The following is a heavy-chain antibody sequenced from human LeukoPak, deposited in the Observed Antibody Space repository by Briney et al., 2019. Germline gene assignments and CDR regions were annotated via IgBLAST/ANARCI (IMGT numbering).Heavy chain of an antibody. Sequence: GGSLRLSCAASGFTFSSYWMSWVRQAPGKGLEWVSVIYSGGSTYYADSVKGRFTISRDNSKNTLYLQMNSLRAEDTAVYYCAKRIQSAMATGYWGQGTLVTVSS. J-gene: IGHJ4*02. D-gene: IGHD5-18*01. CDR1: GFTFSSYW. CDR3: AKRIQSAMATGY. V-gene: IGHV3-53*01. CDR2: IYSGGST.